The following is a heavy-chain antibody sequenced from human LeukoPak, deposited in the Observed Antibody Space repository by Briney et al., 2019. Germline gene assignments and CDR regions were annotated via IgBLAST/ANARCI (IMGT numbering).Heavy chain of an antibody. Sequence: KPSQTLSLTCAVSGGSISSGGYSWSWIRQPPGKGLEWIGYIYHSGSTYYNPSLKSRVTISVDRSKNQFSLKLSSVTAADTAVYYCARSALPERRIRSSSWYYFDYWGQETLVTVSS. D-gene: IGHD6-13*01. CDR1: GGSISSGGYS. V-gene: IGHV4-30-2*01. CDR2: IYHSGST. CDR3: ARSALPERRIRSSSWYYFDY. J-gene: IGHJ4*02.